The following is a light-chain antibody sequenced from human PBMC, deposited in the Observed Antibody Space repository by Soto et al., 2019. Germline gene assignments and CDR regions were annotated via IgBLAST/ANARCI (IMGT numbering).Light chain of an antibody. V-gene: IGLV1-40*01. J-gene: IGLJ3*02. CDR1: SSNIGAGYD. Sequence: QSVLTQPPSVSGAPGQRVNISCTGSSSNIGAGYDVHGYQQLPGTAPKLLIYGNSTRPSGVPDRFSGSKSGTSASLAITGLQAEDEADYYCQSYDSSLGGWVFGGGTKVTVL. CDR3: QSYDSSLGGWV. CDR2: GNS.